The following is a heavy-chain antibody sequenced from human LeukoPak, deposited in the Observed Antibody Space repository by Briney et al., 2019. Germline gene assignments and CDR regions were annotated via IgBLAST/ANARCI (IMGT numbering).Heavy chain of an antibody. CDR2: FYYSRTT. CDR1: GGSISRGGYY. V-gene: IGHV4-31*03. J-gene: IGHJ4*02. Sequence: SQTLSLTCTVSGGSISRGGYYWNWIRQHPREGLEWIGYFYYSRTTSYNPSLKSRATISVDTSNNQFSLKLSSVTAADTAVYYCARGGYGLYFFDSWGRGTLVTVSS. CDR3: ARGGYGLYFFDS. D-gene: IGHD5-12*01.